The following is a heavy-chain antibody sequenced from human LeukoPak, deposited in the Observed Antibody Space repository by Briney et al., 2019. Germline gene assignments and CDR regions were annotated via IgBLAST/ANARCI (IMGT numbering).Heavy chain of an antibody. CDR3: AREGSDNYVDY. Sequence: TSETLSLTCTVSGGSISGYYWSWVRQPAGKGLEWIGRIYTSESTNYNPSLKSRVTMSVDTSKKQLSLKLSSVTAADTAVYYRAREGSDNYVDYWGQGTLVTVSS. V-gene: IGHV4-4*07. CDR2: IYTSEST. J-gene: IGHJ4*02. D-gene: IGHD3-10*01. CDR1: GGSISGYY.